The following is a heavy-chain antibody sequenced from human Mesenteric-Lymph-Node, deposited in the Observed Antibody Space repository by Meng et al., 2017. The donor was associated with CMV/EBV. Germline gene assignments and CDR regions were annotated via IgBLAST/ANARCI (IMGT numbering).Heavy chain of an antibody. CDR2: INHSGST. CDR3: ARLRPPHGSYADY. J-gene: IGHJ4*02. D-gene: IGHD3-10*01. Sequence: SETLSLTCAVYGGSFSGYYWSWIRQPPGKGLEWIGEINHSGSTNYNPSLKSRVTISVDTSKNQFSLRLTSVTAADTAVYYCARLRPPHGSYADYWGPGTLVTVSS. CDR1: GGSFSGYY. V-gene: IGHV4-34*01.